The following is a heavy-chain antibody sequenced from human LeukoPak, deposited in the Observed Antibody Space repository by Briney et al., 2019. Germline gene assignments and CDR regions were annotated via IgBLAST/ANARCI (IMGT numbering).Heavy chain of an antibody. V-gene: IGHV3-9*01. J-gene: IGHJ3*01. CDR2: ISWNSGSI. CDR1: GFTFDDYA. Sequence: PGRSLRLSCAASGFTFDDYAMPWVRQAPGKGLEWVSGISWNSGSIGYADSVKGRFTISRDNAKNSLYLQMNSLRAEDTALYYCAKDLTDLDYHGAFDVWGQGTMVTVSS. D-gene: IGHD4-11*01. CDR3: AKDLTDLDYHGAFDV.